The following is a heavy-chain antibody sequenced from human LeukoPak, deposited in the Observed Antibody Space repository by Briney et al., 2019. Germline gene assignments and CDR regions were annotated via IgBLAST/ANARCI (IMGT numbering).Heavy chain of an antibody. CDR3: ARGSREYETYYYGSGSYFEQDNWFDP. D-gene: IGHD3-10*01. CDR2: IYYSGST. J-gene: IGHJ5*02. CDR1: GGSISSGSYY. Sequence: PSETLSLTCTVSGGSISSGSYYWSWIRQPPGKGLEWIGYIYYSGSTNYNPSLKSRVTISVDTTKNQFSLKLSSVTAADTAVYYCARGSREYETYYYGSGSYFEQDNWFDPWGQGTLVTVSS. V-gene: IGHV4-61*01.